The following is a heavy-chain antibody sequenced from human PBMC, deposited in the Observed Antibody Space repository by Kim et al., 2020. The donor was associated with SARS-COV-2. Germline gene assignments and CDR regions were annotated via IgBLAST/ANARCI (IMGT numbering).Heavy chain of an antibody. CDR1: GFTFSSYA. CDR2: IYSGGSST. D-gene: IGHD2-8*02. CDR3: AKTPASGTTQHPRKNWWYFDY. Sequence: GGSLRLSCAASGFTFSSYAMSWVRQAPGKGLEWVSVIYSGGSSTYYADSVKGRFTISRDNSKNTLYLQMNSLRAEDTAVYYCAKTPASGTTQHPRKNWWYFDYWGQGTLVTVSS. J-gene: IGHJ4*02. V-gene: IGHV3-23*03.